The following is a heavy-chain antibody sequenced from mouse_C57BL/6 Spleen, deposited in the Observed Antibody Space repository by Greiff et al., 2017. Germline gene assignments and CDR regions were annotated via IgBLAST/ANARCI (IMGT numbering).Heavy chain of an antibody. Sequence: QVQLQQPGAELVKPGASVKMSCKASGYTFTSYWITWVKQRPGQGLEWIGDIYPGSGSTNYNEKFKSKATLTVDASSSAAYMQLSSLTSEDSAVYYCARGGIAYYYGSTSYYAMDYWGQGTSVTVSS. D-gene: IGHD1-1*01. CDR2: IYPGSGST. J-gene: IGHJ4*01. CDR3: ARGGIAYYYGSTSYYAMDY. V-gene: IGHV1-55*01. CDR1: GYTFTSYW.